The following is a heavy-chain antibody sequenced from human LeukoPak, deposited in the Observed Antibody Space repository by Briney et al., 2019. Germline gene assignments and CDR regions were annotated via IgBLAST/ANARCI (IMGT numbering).Heavy chain of an antibody. CDR1: GFTFSSYW. D-gene: IGHD2-2*01. CDR2: INSDGSST. Sequence: GGSLRLSCAASGFTFSSYWMHWVRQAPGKGPVWVSRINSDGSSTSYADSVKGRFTISRDNAKNTLYLQMNSLRAEDTAVYYCAKRCSSTSCIDYWGQGTLVTVSS. CDR3: AKRCSSTSCIDY. J-gene: IGHJ4*02. V-gene: IGHV3-74*01.